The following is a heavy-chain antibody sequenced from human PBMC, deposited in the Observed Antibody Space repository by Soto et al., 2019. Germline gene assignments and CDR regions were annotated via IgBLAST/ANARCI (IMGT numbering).Heavy chain of an antibody. CDR1: GFTFSSYS. Sequence: GGSLRLSCAASGFTFSSYSMNWFRQAPGKGLEWVSSISSSSSYIYYADSVKGRFTISRDNAKNSLYLQMNSLRAEDTAVYYCAGEVRSDPYSYYYGMDVWGQGTTVTVSS. CDR2: ISSSSSYI. J-gene: IGHJ6*02. CDR3: AGEVRSDPYSYYYGMDV. V-gene: IGHV3-21*01. D-gene: IGHD3-10*01.